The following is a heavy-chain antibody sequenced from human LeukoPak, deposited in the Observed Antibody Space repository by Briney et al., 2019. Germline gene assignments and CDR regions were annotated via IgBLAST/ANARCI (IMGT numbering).Heavy chain of an antibody. CDR2: ISYDGSNK. D-gene: IGHD6-6*01. Sequence: PGGSLRLSCAASGFTFSSYGMHWVRQAPGKGLEWVAVISYDGSNKYYADSVKGRFTISRDNSKNTLYLQMNSLRAEDTAVYYCAKDWADSSPNWYFDLWGRGTLVTVSS. CDR3: AKDWADSSPNWYFDL. CDR1: GFTFSSYG. J-gene: IGHJ2*01. V-gene: IGHV3-30*18.